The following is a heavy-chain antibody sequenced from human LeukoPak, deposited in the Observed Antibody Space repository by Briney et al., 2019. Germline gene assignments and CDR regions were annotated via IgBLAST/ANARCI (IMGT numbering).Heavy chain of an antibody. D-gene: IGHD3-10*01. CDR3: ARGIGAGLLWFGEYGAEYFQH. V-gene: IGHV4-39*01. CDR1: GGSISSSSYY. Sequence: PSETLSLTCTVSGGSISSSSYYWGWIRQPPGKGLEWIGSIYYSGSTYYNPSLKSRVTISVDTSKNQFSLKLSSVTAADTAVYYCARGIGAGLLWFGEYGAEYFQHWGQGTLVTVSS. J-gene: IGHJ1*01. CDR2: IYYSGST.